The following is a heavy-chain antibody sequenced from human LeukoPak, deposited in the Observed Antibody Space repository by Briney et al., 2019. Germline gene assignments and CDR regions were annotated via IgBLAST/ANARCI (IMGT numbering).Heavy chain of an antibody. Sequence: GGSLRLSCAASGFTFSRYWMNWVRQAPGERLEWLSYISGDSNTIYYADSVKGRFTISRDNAKTSLYLQMNTLRDEDTAVYYCARDRADPTWFFDLWGRGTLVLVSS. D-gene: IGHD1-26*01. CDR2: ISGDSNTI. V-gene: IGHV3-48*02. CDR1: GFTFSRYW. J-gene: IGHJ2*01. CDR3: ARDRADPTWFFDL.